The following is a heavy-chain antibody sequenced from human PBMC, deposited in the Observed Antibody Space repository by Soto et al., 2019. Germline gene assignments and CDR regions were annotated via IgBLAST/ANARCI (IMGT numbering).Heavy chain of an antibody. V-gene: IGHV3-13*04. CDR1: GFTFSSYD. CDR3: ARSPPGGYHYYSGMDV. J-gene: IGHJ6*02. CDR2: IDTAGDT. Sequence: EVQLVESGGGLVQPGGSLRLSCAASGFTFSSYDMHWVRQATGKGLEWVSAIDTAGDTYYPVSVKGRFTISRENAKNSLYLQMNSLRAGDTAVYYCARSPPGGYHYYSGMDVWGQGTTVTISS. D-gene: IGHD3-22*01.